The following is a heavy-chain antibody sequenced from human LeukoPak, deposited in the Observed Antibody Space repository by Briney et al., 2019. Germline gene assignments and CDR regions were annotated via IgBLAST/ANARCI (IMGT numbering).Heavy chain of an antibody. Sequence: ASVKVSCKASGYTFTSYDINWVRQATGQGLEWMGWMNPNSGNTGYAQKFQGRVTMTRNTSISTAYMELSSLRSEDTAVYYCATNYYGSGSYDYWGQGTLVTVSS. J-gene: IGHJ4*02. CDR2: MNPNSGNT. D-gene: IGHD3-10*01. V-gene: IGHV1-8*01. CDR1: GYTFTSYD. CDR3: ATNYYGSGSYDY.